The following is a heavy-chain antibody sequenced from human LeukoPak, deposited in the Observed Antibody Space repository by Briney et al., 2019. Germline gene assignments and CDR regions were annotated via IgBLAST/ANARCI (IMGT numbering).Heavy chain of an antibody. CDR3: ARDPTTVVTTPFYFDF. CDR1: GGSFYGSH. D-gene: IGHD4-23*01. Sequence: SETLSLTCAVSGGSFYGSHWNRIRQSPVKGLEWIGEINHRGRTNYNPSLKNRVTISVDASKNQFSLRLSSVTAADTAVYYCARDPTTVVTTPFYFDFWGQGTLVTVSS. V-gene: IGHV4-34*01. J-gene: IGHJ4*02. CDR2: INHRGRT.